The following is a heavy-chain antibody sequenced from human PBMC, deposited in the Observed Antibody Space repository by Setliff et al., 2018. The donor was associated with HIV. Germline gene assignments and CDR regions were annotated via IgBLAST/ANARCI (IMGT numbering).Heavy chain of an antibody. CDR2: PDPEDGET. CDR1: GYSLSELS. J-gene: IGHJ4*02. Sequence: ASVKVSCKVSGYSLSELSIHWVRQAPGKGPEWMGGPDPEDGETSYAPQFRGRFTMTEDTSRDTAYMELSSLSPEDTAVYYCATNRGHSVYNWAYWGQGTLVTVSS. V-gene: IGHV1-24*01. CDR3: ATNRGHSVYNWAY. D-gene: IGHD5-12*01.